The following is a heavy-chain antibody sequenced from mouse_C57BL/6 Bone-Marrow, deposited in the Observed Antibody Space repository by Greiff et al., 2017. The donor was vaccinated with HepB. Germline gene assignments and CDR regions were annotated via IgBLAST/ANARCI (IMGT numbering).Heavy chain of an antibody. Sequence: QVQLQQSGAELVRPGTSVKVSCKASGYAFTNYLIEWVKQRPGQGLEWIGVINPGSGGTNYNEKFKGKATLTADKSSSTAYMQLSSLTSEDSAVYFCARGVIGLRRGPGFAYWGQGTLVTVSA. J-gene: IGHJ3*01. D-gene: IGHD2-4*01. CDR1: GYAFTNYL. V-gene: IGHV1-54*01. CDR3: ARGVIGLRRGPGFAY. CDR2: INPGSGGT.